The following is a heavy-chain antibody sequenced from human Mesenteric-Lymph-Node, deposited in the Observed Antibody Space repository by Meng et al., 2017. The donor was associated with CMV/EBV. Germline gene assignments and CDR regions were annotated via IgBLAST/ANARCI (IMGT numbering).Heavy chain of an antibody. V-gene: IGHV4-34*01. J-gene: IGHJ4*02. Sequence: QLTQWGAGLLKPSGPLSVTCAVYGGSFSGYYWNWIRQSPEKGLEWIGEINHSGSTTYNPSFTSRIIISVDTSTNQISLNMSSVTAADTAVYYCARGSSYDILTGYFDYWGQGALVTVSS. CDR1: GGSFSGYY. CDR2: INHSGST. CDR3: ARGSSYDILTGYFDY. D-gene: IGHD3-9*01.